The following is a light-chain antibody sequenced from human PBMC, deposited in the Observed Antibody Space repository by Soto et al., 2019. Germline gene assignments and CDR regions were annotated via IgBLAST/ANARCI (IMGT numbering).Light chain of an antibody. CDR2: GAS. V-gene: IGKV3-20*01. CDR1: QSVRSSY. Sequence: EVVLTQSPGTLSLSPGERATLSCRASQSVRSSYVACYQQKPVQAPRLLIYGASSRATSIPDRFSGSRSGPDFTLTISRLEPEDFAVYYCQQYGSSPFTFGPGTTVDIK. J-gene: IGKJ3*01. CDR3: QQYGSSPFT.